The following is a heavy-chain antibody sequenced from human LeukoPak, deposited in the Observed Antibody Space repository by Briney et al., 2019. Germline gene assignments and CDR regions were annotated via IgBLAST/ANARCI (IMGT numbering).Heavy chain of an antibody. V-gene: IGHV3-23*01. D-gene: IGHD2-21*02. CDR1: GFTFSNYA. Sequence: GGSLRLSCAASGFTFSNYAMSWVRQAPGKGLEWVSAISGSGGSTYYADSVKGRFTISRDNSKNTLYLQMNSLRAEDTAVYYCAKAPGGDYAYFDYWGQGTLVTVSS. J-gene: IGHJ4*02. CDR3: AKAPGGDYAYFDY. CDR2: ISGSGGST.